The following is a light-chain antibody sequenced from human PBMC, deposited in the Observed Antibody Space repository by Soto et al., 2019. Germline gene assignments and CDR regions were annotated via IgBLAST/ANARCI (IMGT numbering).Light chain of an antibody. J-gene: IGKJ2*01. CDR3: QQSHSIPYT. CDR1: QTISSY. Sequence: DIQMTQSPSSLSASVGDRVTITCRASQTISSYLNWYQQKPGKAPKLLIYAASILQNGVPSRFSGSGSGTDFTLTISSLQPEDFASYYCQQSHSIPYTFDQGTKLEIK. V-gene: IGKV1-39*01. CDR2: AAS.